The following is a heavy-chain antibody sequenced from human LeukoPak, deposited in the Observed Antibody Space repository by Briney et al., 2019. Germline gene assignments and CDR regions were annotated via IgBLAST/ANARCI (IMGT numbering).Heavy chain of an antibody. CDR1: GGTFSSYA. D-gene: IGHD3-3*01. CDR2: IIPIFGTA. CDR3: ARVQRVRYYDFWSGYFRPLFRVFPLDV. V-gene: IGHV1-69*13. Sequence: GASVKVSCKASGGTFSSYAISWVRQAPGQGLEWMGGIIPIFGTANYAQKFQGRVTITADESTSTAYMELSSLRSEDTAVYYCARVQRVRYYDFWSGYFRPLFRVFPLDVWGQGTTVTVSS. J-gene: IGHJ6*02.